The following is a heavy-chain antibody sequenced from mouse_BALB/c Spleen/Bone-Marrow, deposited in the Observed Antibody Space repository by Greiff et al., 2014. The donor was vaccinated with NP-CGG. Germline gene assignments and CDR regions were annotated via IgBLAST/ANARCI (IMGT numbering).Heavy chain of an antibody. CDR1: GFNIKDTY. D-gene: IGHD2-1*01. CDR3: AIYYGNYYAMDY. J-gene: IGHJ4*01. Sequence: VQLKESGAELVKPGASVKLSCTASGFNIKDTYMHWVKQRPEQGLEWIGRIDPANGNTKYDPKFQGKATITADTSSNTAYLQXXXXXXEDTAVYYCAIYYGNYYAMDYWGQGTSVTVSS. CDR2: IDPANGNT. V-gene: IGHV14-3*02.